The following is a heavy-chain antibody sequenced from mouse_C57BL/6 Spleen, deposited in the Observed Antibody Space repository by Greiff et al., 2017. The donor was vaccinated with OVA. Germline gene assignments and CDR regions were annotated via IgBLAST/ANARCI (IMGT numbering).Heavy chain of an antibody. Sequence: EVQLQQSGPELVKPGASVKISCKASGYTFTDYYMNWVKQSHGKSLEWIGDINPNNGGTSYNQKFKGKATLTVDKSSSTAYMELRSLTSEDSAVYYCAWLLTYFDVWGTGTTVTVSS. J-gene: IGHJ1*03. CDR2: INPNNGGT. V-gene: IGHV1-26*01. CDR1: GYTFTDYY. D-gene: IGHD2-3*01. CDR3: AWLLTYFDV.